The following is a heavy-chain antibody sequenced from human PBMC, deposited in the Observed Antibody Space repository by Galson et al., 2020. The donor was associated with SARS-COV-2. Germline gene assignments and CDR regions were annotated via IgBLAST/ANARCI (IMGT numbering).Heavy chain of an antibody. D-gene: IGHD2-8*01. CDR2: VFPSDSET. J-gene: IGHJ6*02. CDR1: GYRFTSYW. CDR3: ARHTADCTNGICYADYYHGMDV. V-gene: IGHV5-51*01. Sequence: GDSLKISCQASGYRFTSYWIGWVRQMPGKGLEWMGIVFPSDSETRYSPSFQGQVTISADKSNSVAYLQWSSLKASDTAMYYCARHTADCTNGICYADYYHGMDVWGQGTAVIVS.